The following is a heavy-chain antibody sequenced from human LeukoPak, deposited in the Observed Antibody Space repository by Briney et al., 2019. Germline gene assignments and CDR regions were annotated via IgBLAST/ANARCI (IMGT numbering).Heavy chain of an antibody. CDR2: ISSGSSYI. CDR1: GFTFSSYT. Sequence: GGSLRLSCAASGFTFSSYTMNWVRQAPRKGLEWVSIISSGSSYIHYADSVKGRFTISRDNAKNSLYLQMNSLTAEDTAVHYCVRAYHPGGWFDPWGQGTLVTVSS. D-gene: IGHD2-21*01. J-gene: IGHJ5*02. V-gene: IGHV3-21*01. CDR3: VRAYHPGGWFDP.